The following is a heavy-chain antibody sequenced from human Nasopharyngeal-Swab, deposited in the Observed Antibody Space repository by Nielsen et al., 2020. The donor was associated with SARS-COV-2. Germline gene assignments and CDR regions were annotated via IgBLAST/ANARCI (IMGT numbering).Heavy chain of an antibody. CDR3: ARDGLRYFDWLHTLDY. CDR1: GGTFSSYA. Sequence: SVKVSCKASGGTFSSYAISWVRQAPGQGLEWMGGIIPIFGTANYAQKLQGRVTMTTDTSTSTAYMELRSLRSDDTAVYYCARDGLRYFDWLHTLDYWGQGTLVTVSS. D-gene: IGHD3-9*01. J-gene: IGHJ4*02. CDR2: IIPIFGTA. V-gene: IGHV1-69*05.